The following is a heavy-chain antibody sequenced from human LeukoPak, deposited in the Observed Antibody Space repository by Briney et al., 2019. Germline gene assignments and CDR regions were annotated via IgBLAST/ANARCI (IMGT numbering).Heavy chain of an antibody. CDR2: ISSSSSYT. Sequence: GGSLRLSCAASGFTFSDYYMSWIRQAPGKGLEWVSYISSSSSYTNYADSVKGRFTISRDNANNSLYLQMNSLRAEDTAVYYCASYVEMATIHDAFDIWGQGTMVTVSS. V-gene: IGHV3-11*03. CDR3: ASYVEMATIHDAFDI. CDR1: GFTFSDYY. J-gene: IGHJ3*02. D-gene: IGHD5-24*01.